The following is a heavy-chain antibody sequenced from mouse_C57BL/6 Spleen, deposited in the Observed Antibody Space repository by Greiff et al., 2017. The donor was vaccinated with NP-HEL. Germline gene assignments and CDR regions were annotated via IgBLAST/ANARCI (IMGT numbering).Heavy chain of an antibody. Sequence: QVQLQQPGAELVRPGSSVKLSCKASGYTFPSYWLHWVKQRPLQGLAWIGNIDPSDSEPHSNQKFKDKATLTVDKSSSTAYMQLSSLTSEDSAVYYCARRANWDVGYFDYWGQGTTLTVSS. CDR2: IDPSDSEP. V-gene: IGHV1-52*01. CDR3: ARRANWDVGYFDY. J-gene: IGHJ2*01. CDR1: GYTFPSYW. D-gene: IGHD4-1*01.